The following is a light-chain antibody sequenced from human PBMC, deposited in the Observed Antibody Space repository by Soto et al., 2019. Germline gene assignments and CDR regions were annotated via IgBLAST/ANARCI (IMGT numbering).Light chain of an antibody. Sequence: DIQMTQSPSTLSASVGDRVTITCRASQTISSWLAWYQQKPGQAPKLLIYKASSLESAVPSRFSGSGSGTEFTLTISGLQPDDFASYYCQQYNSYPLTLGGGTKVDIK. CDR2: KAS. J-gene: IGKJ4*01. V-gene: IGKV1-5*03. CDR1: QTISSW. CDR3: QQYNSYPLT.